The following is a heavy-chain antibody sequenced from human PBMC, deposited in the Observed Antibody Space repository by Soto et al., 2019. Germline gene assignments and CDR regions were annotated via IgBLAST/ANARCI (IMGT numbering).Heavy chain of an antibody. Sequence: PGESLKISCKGSGYSFTNYWIGWVRQMPGKGLEWMGVIYPADSDTRDSPSFQGQVTFSADKSISTAYLQWTSLKASDTAMYYCARRDRVAMAGYDGFNIWGQGTMVTVSS. D-gene: IGHD6-19*01. CDR1: GYSFTNYW. V-gene: IGHV5-51*01. CDR2: IYPADSDT. J-gene: IGHJ3*02. CDR3: ARRDRVAMAGYDGFNI.